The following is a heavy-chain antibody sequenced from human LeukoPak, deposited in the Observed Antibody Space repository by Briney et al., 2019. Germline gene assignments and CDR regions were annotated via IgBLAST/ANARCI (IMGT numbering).Heavy chain of an antibody. J-gene: IGHJ5*02. Sequence: SETLSLTCTVSGGSISSYYWSWIRQPAGKGLEWIGRIYTSGSTNYNPSLKSRVTMPVDTSKNQFSLKLSSVTAADTAVYYCARAQGTIFGVDDNWFDPWGQGTLVTVSS. V-gene: IGHV4-4*07. CDR1: GGSISSYY. CDR3: ARAQGTIFGVDDNWFDP. D-gene: IGHD3-3*01. CDR2: IYTSGST.